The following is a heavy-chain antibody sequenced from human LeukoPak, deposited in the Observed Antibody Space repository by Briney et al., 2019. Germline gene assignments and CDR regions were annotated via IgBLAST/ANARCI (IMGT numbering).Heavy chain of an antibody. CDR2: IRYDGSNK. D-gene: IGHD5-12*01. Sequence: GGSLRLSCAASGFTFSSYGMHWVRQAPGKGLEWVAFIRYDGSNKYYADSVKGRFTISRDNSKNTLYPQMNSLRAEDTAVHYCAKDQGLVATSSDYFDYWGQGTLVTVSS. CDR1: GFTFSSYG. V-gene: IGHV3-30*02. J-gene: IGHJ4*02. CDR3: AKDQGLVATSSDYFDY.